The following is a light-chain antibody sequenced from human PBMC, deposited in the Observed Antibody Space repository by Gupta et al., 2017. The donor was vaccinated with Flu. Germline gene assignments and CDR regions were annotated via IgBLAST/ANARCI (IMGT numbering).Light chain of an antibody. V-gene: IGKV3-11*01. CDR1: QDVAIY. Sequence: EVVLTQSPATLPLSPGDRATLSCRASQDVAIYLAWYQQKPGQAPRLLIYDASNRATGIPARFSGSGSGTDFTLTISSLEPEDFAVYYCQQRRNWPPLTFGGGTKVEIK. CDR2: DAS. CDR3: QQRRNWPPLT. J-gene: IGKJ4*01.